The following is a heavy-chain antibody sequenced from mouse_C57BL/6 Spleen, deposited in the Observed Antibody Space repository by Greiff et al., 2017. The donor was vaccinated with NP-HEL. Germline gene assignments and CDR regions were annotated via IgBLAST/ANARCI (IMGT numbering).Heavy chain of an antibody. CDR3: ARHDYGYDADYYSMDY. V-gene: IGHV1-62-2*01. J-gene: IGHJ4*01. CDR2: FYPGSGSK. CDR1: GYTFTEYT. D-gene: IGHD2-2*01. Sequence: QVQLQQSGAELVKPGASVKLSCKASGYTFTEYTIPWVKPRSGQGLEWVGWFYPGSGSKKYNEKFKDKATLTADKSSSTVDMELSRLTAEDSAVYFCARHDYGYDADYYSMDYWGQGTSVTVSS.